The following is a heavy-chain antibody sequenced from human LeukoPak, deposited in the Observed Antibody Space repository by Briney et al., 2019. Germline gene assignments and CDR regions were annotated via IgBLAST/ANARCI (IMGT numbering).Heavy chain of an antibody. D-gene: IGHD3-3*01. CDR1: GFTFSTYW. CDR2: IKQDGSEK. J-gene: IGHJ4*02. V-gene: IGHV3-7*01. CDR3: ARLREIPVFGVVTKSTSYFDY. Sequence: GGSLRLSCAASGFTFSTYWMSWVRQAPGKGLEWVANIKQDGSEKYYVDSVKGRFTISRDNAKNSLYLQMNSLRAEDTAVYYCARLREIPVFGVVTKSTSYFDYWGQGTLVTVSS.